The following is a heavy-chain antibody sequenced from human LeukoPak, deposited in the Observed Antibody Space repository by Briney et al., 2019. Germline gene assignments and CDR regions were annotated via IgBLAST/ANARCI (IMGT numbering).Heavy chain of an antibody. D-gene: IGHD1-26*01. CDR2: FDPEDGET. V-gene: IGHV1-24*01. CDR3: ATAPSSVGATYYFDY. Sequence: GASVTVSCKVSGYTLTELSMHWVRQAPGKGLEWMGGFDPEDGETIYAQKYQGRVTMTEDTSTDTAYMELSSLRSEDTAVYYCATAPSSVGATYYFDYWGQGTLVTVSS. CDR1: GYTLTELS. J-gene: IGHJ4*02.